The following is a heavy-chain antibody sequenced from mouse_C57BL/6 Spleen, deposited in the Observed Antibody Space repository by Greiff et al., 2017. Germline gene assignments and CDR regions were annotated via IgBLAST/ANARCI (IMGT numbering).Heavy chain of an antibody. CDR1: GYAFSSYW. Sequence: QVQLQQSGAELVKPGASVKISCKASGYAFSSYWMNWVKQRPGKGLEWIGQIYPGDGDTNYNGKSKGKATLTADKSSRTAYRQLSSQTSEDSAVYFCARLQDGRMDYWGQGTSVTVSS. V-gene: IGHV1-80*01. J-gene: IGHJ4*01. D-gene: IGHD2-3*01. CDR3: ARLQDGRMDY. CDR2: IYPGDGDT.